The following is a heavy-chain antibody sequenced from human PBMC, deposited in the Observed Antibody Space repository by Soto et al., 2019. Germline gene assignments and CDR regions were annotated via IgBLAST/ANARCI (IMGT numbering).Heavy chain of an antibody. J-gene: IGHJ4*02. CDR1: GGTFSSYA. CDR3: ARGLRYGPILPLDY. D-gene: IGHD1-26*01. Sequence: QVQLVQSGAEVKKPGSSVKVSCKASGGTFSSYAISWVRQAPGQGLEWMGGIIPIFGTANYAQKFQGRVTNNADESTGTGYKELSSLGSEEKAVYYCARGLRYGPILPLDYWGQGTLVTVSS. V-gene: IGHV1-69*01. CDR2: IIPIFGTA.